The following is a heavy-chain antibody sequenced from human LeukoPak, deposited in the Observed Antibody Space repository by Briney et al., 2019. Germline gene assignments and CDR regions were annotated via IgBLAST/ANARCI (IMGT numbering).Heavy chain of an antibody. Sequence: GGSLRPSCAASGFTFSSYAMSWVRQAPGKGLEWVSAISGSGGSAYYADSVKGRFTISRDNSKNTLYLQMNSLRAEDTAVYYCAKVGNYYYYYMDVWGIGTTVTVS. J-gene: IGHJ6*03. CDR3: AKVGNYYYYYMDV. D-gene: IGHD1-14*01. CDR1: GFTFSSYA. CDR2: ISGSGGSA. V-gene: IGHV3-23*01.